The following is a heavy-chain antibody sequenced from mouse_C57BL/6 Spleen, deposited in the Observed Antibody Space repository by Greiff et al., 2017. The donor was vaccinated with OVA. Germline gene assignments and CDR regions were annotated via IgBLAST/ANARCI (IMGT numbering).Heavy chain of an antibody. CDR3: AREGTGPAWVAY. CDR2: INTNYGTT. V-gene: IGHV1-39*01. J-gene: IGHJ3*01. D-gene: IGHD4-1*01. CDR1: GYSFTDYH. Sequence: EVQLQQSGPELVQPGASVKISCKASGYSFTDYHMNWVKQRHGKRLECLGVINTNYGTTSYNQKFKGKATLTVDQSSSTAYMQLNSLTSEDSAVYYGAREGTGPAWVAYWGQGTLVTVSA.